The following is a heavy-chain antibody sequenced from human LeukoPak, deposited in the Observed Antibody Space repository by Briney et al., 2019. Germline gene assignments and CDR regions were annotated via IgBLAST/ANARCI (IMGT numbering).Heavy chain of an antibody. CDR3: ASHTERLIGYCTNGVCYNNY. J-gene: IGHJ4*02. V-gene: IGHV3-23*01. D-gene: IGHD2-8*01. CDR2: ISGSGGST. Sequence: GGSQRLSCAASGFTFSSYAMSWVRQAPGKGLEWVSAISGSGGSTYYADSVKGRFTISRDNSKNTLYLQMNSLRAEDTAVYYCASHTERLIGYCTNGVCYNNYWGQGTLVTVSS. CDR1: GFTFSSYA.